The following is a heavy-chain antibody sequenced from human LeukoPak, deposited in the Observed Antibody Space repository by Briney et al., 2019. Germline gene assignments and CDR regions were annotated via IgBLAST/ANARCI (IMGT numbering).Heavy chain of an antibody. CDR1: GGSISSYY. CDR2: IYTSGST. CDR3: ARAKVPAAPEYYYYMDV. J-gene: IGHJ6*03. D-gene: IGHD2-2*01. V-gene: IGHV4-4*07. Sequence: SETLSLTCTVSGGSISSYYWSWIRQPAGKGLEWIGRIYTSGSTNYNPSLKSRVTISVDTSKNQISLNLRSVTAADTAVYYCARAKVPAAPEYYYYMDVWGKGTTVTVSS.